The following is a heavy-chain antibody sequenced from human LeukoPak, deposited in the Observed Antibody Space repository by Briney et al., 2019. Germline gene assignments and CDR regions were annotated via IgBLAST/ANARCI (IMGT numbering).Heavy chain of an antibody. CDR3: AGTYYGFWSGYYPHYYYYMDV. Sequence: SETLSLTCTVSGGSISSYYWSWIRQPPGKRLEWIGYIYYSGSTNYNPSLKSRVTISVDTSKNQFSLKLSSVTAADTAVYYCAGTYYGFWSGYYPHYYYYMDVWGKGTTVTVSS. V-gene: IGHV4-59*01. CDR1: GGSISSYY. D-gene: IGHD3-3*01. J-gene: IGHJ6*03. CDR2: IYYSGST.